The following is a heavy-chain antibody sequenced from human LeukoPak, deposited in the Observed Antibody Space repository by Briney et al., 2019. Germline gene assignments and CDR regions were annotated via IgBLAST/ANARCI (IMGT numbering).Heavy chain of an antibody. CDR2: ITDSGGNT. J-gene: IGHJ4*02. CDR3: ARAGHCTNGICYTPDFDY. V-gene: IGHV3-23*01. CDR1: GFTFSTYA. D-gene: IGHD2-8*01. Sequence: GGSLRLSCTASGFTFSTYAMSWVRQAPGKGLEWVLAITDSGGNTYYAAPVKGRFTISRDNSKNALYLQMNSLRAEDTAAYYCARAGHCTNGICYTPDFDYWGQGTLVTVSS.